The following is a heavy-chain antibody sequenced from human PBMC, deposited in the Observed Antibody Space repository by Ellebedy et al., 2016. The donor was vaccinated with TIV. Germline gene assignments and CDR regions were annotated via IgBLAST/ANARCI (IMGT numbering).Heavy chain of an antibody. V-gene: IGHV4-34*01. J-gene: IGHJ2*01. Sequence: SETLSLXCAVYGGSFSGYIWSWVRLAPGKGLEWIGEIHHSGNTNYNPSLKSRVNISIDKSTKTFSLTLRSVTAADTALYYCARDRNYQDSSGYLRYFDVWGRGTLVTVSP. CDR3: ARDRNYQDSSGYLRYFDV. CDR2: IHHSGNT. D-gene: IGHD3-22*01. CDR1: GGSFSGYI.